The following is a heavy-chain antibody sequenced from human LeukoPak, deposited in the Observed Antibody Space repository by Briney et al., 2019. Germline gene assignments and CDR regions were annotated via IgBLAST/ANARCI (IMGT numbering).Heavy chain of an antibody. CDR3: TRPFGSGSYGSLDV. CDR1: GFTFSDSA. V-gene: IGHV3-73*01. D-gene: IGHD3-10*01. Sequence: GGSLRLSCTASGFTFSDSAIHWVRQASGKGLEWVGRIRTKNNNYATGYTESMKGRFTISRDDSKSTAYLQLNSLKAEDTAVYYCTRPFGSGSYGSLDVWGQGTTVIVSS. J-gene: IGHJ6*02. CDR2: IRTKNNNYAT.